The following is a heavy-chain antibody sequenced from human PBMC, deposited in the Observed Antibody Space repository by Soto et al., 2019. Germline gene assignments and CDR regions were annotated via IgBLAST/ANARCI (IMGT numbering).Heavy chain of an antibody. CDR1: GGSISSSSYY. J-gene: IGHJ4*02. CDR2: IYYSGST. CDR3: ATLAYCGGDCYSTFDY. V-gene: IGHV4-39*07. Sequence: SETLSLTCTVSGGSISSSSYYWGWIRQPPGKGLEWIGSIYYSGSTYYNPSLKSRVTISVDTSKNQFSLKLSSVTAADTAVYYCATLAYCGGDCYSTFDYWGQGTLVTVSS. D-gene: IGHD2-21*02.